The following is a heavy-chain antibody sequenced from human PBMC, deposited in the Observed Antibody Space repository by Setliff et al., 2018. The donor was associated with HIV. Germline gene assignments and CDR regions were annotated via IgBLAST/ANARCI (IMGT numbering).Heavy chain of an antibody. CDR1: GGSISNSRYY. J-gene: IGHJ5*02. Sequence: PSETLSLTCTVSGGSISNSRYYWSWIRQPPGKGLEWIGSFYYSGSTSYNPSLKSRVTISGDTSKNQFSLKLTSVTAADTAVYYCARGGTSSNWFGPWGQGTLVTVSS. D-gene: IGHD2-2*01. V-gene: IGHV4-39*07. CDR2: FYYSGST. CDR3: ARGGTSSNWFGP.